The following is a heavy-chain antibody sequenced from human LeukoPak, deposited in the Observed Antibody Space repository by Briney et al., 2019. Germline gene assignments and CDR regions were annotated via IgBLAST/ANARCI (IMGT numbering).Heavy chain of an antibody. J-gene: IGHJ3*02. CDR3: ARADTYDFWSGYHDAFDI. D-gene: IGHD3-3*01. Sequence: PSETLSLTCSVSGGSISSYYWSWIRQPPGKGLEWIGYIYYSGSTNYNPSLKSRVTISVDTSKNQFSLKLSSVTAADTAVYYCARADTYDFWSGYHDAFDIWGQGTMVTVSS. CDR2: IYYSGST. CDR1: GGSISSYY. V-gene: IGHV4-59*01.